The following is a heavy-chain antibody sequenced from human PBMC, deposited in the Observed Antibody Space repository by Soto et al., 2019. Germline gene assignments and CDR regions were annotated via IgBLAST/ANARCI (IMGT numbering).Heavy chain of an antibody. J-gene: IGHJ3*02. Sequence: GASVKVSCKASGYTFTSYYMHWVRQAPGQGLEWTGIINPSGGSTSYAQMFQGRVTITRDTSTSTVYMELSSLRSEDTAVYYCARAFEVVTAIYAQRAFDIWGQGTMVTVSS. CDR1: GYTFTSYY. D-gene: IGHD2-21*02. CDR3: ARAFEVVTAIYAQRAFDI. V-gene: IGHV1-46*01. CDR2: INPSGGST.